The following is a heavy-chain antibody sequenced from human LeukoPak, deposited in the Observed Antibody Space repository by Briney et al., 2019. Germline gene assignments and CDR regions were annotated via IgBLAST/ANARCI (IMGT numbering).Heavy chain of an antibody. D-gene: IGHD5-18*01. CDR1: GYSISSAYY. V-gene: IGHV4-59*01. Sequence: SETLSLTCSVSGYSISSAYYWGWIRQPPGKGLEWIGYIYYSGTTNYNPSLKSRVSMSVDTSKDQFSLKLSSVTAADTAVYYCARGRKYTSGCRVTELGSGYSDYWGQGTLVTVSS. J-gene: IGHJ4*02. CDR3: ARGRKYTSGCRVTELGSGYSDY. CDR2: IYYSGTT.